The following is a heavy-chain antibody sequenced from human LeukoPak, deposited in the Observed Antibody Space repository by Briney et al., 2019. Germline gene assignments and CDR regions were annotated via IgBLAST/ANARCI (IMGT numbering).Heavy chain of an antibody. Sequence: SETLSLTCTVSGVSISNYYWTWIRQPPGKGLEWIGYIYYSGSTNYNPSLKSRVTISLDTSRNQFSLRLTSVTAADTAVYYCARGGTAKGHFDYWGQGTLVTVSS. V-gene: IGHV4-59*08. J-gene: IGHJ4*02. CDR1: GVSISNYY. CDR3: ARGGTAKGHFDY. D-gene: IGHD6-13*01. CDR2: IYYSGST.